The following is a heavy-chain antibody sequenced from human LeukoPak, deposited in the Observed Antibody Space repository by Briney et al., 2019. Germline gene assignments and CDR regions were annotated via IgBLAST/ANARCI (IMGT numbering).Heavy chain of an antibody. Sequence: GGSLRLSCAASGFSFSSYAMHWVRQAPGKGLEYVSAVSSNGGSTYYANSVKGRLTISRDNSKNTLYLQMGSLRPEDMAVYYCARGPQGQRRGYFYYYMDVWGKGTTVIVSS. CDR1: GFSFSSYA. CDR3: ARGPQGQRRGYFYYYMDV. J-gene: IGHJ6*03. CDR2: VSSNGGST. D-gene: IGHD1-1*01. V-gene: IGHV3-64*01.